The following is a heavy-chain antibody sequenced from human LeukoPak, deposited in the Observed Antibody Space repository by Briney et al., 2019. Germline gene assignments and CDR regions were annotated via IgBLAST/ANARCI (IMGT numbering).Heavy chain of an antibody. CDR1: GFTFSSFA. CDR2: ISSNGVST. J-gene: IGHJ4*02. V-gene: IGHV3-64*04. D-gene: IGHD5-18*01. Sequence: GGSLRLSCAASGFTFSSFAMHWVRQAPGKGLEDVSSISSNGVSTYYADSVKGRFTISRDNSKNTLYLQMNSLRAEDTAVYYCAKTDTAMAKDYWGQGTLVTVSS. CDR3: AKTDTAMAKDY.